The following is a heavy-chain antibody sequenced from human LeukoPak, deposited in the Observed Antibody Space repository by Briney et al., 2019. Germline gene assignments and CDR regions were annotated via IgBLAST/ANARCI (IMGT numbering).Heavy chain of an antibody. CDR3: ARGSDYYDSSGYPK. Sequence: PSETLSLTCTVSGGSISSYYWSWIRQPPGKGLEWIGYIYYSGSTNYNPSLKSRVTISVDTSKNQFSLKLSSVTAADTAVYYCARGSDYYDSSGYPKWGQGTLVTVSS. J-gene: IGHJ4*02. D-gene: IGHD3-22*01. CDR1: GGSISSYY. V-gene: IGHV4-59*12. CDR2: IYYSGST.